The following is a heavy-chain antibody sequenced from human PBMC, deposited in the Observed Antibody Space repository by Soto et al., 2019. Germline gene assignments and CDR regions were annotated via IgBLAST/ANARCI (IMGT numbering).Heavy chain of an antibody. V-gene: IGHV1-3*01. D-gene: IGHD3-10*01. J-gene: IGHJ6*02. CDR2: INAGNGNT. CDR1: GYTFTSYA. Sequence: QVQLVQSGAEAKKPGASVKVSCKASGYTFTSYAMHWVRQAPGQRLEWMGWINAGNGNTKNSQKFQGRGTITGDTSASIAYMVLSSLRSEDTAVYYCARGTGSGMDVWGQGTTVTVS. CDR3: ARGTGSGMDV.